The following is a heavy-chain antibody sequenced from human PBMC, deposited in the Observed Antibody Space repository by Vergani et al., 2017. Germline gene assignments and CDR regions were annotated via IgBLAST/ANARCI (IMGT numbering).Heavy chain of an antibody. CDR1: GFTFSSYA. V-gene: IGHV3-64D*06. CDR3: ARDLSVMQWLCKGDALEI. D-gene: IGHD6-19*01. Sequence: EVQLVESGGGLVQPGGSLRLSCSASGFTFSSYAMHWVRQAPGKGLEYVSAISSNGGSTVYADYVKGRLTISRDNSKNTLYLPMSSLRPEDTAVYYCARDLSVMQWLCKGDALEIWGQGTMVTVSS. CDR2: ISSNGGST. J-gene: IGHJ3*02.